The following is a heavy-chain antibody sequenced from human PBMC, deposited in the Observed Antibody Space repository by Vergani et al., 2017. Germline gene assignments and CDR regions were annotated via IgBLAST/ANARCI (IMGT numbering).Heavy chain of an antibody. V-gene: IGHV1-46*01. CDR2: INPSGGST. J-gene: IGHJ4*02. CDR1: GYTFTSDY. Sequence: QVQLVQSGAEVKKPGASVKGSCKASGYTFTSDYMHWVRQAPGQGLEWMGIINPSGGSTSYAQKFQGRVTMTRDTSTSTVYMELSSLRSEDTAVYYCARADPINYFDYWGQGTLVTVSS. CDR3: ARADPINYFDY. D-gene: IGHD1-14*01.